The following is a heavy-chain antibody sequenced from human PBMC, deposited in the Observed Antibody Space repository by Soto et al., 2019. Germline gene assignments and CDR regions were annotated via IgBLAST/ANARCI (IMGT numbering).Heavy chain of an antibody. V-gene: IGHV3-30*18. CDR2: ISYDGNNK. CDR3: AKGGSGNYLTYYYYYGMDV. D-gene: IGHD3-22*01. CDR1: GFTFRNND. J-gene: IGHJ6*02. Sequence: QVQLVESGGGVVQPGRSLRLSCEASGFTFRNNDMHWVRQVPGKGLEWVAVISYDGNNKYYADSVKGRFTISRDISKNTVYLQMNNLRTEDTAMYYCAKGGSGNYLTYYYYYGMDVWGLGTTVTVSS.